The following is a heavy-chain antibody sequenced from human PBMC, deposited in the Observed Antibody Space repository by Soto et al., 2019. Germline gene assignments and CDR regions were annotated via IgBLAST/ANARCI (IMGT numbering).Heavy chain of an antibody. D-gene: IGHD1-7*01. CDR2: INHSGST. Sequence: SETLSLTCAVYGGSFSGYYWSWIRQPPGKGLEWIGEINHSGSTNYNPSLRSRVTISVDTSKNQFSLKLSSVTAADTAVYYCARTRTELYYYYYGMDVWGQGTTVTVSS. J-gene: IGHJ6*02. V-gene: IGHV4-34*01. CDR1: GGSFSGYY. CDR3: ARTRTELYYYYYGMDV.